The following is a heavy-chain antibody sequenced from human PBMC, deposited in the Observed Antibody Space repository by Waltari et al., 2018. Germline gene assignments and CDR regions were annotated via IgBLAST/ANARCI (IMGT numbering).Heavy chain of an antibody. V-gene: IGHV4-38-2*01. J-gene: IGHJ4*02. CDR2: IHHTGTT. CDR1: GYSISNNYY. Sequence: QMHLQESGPGLVKPSETLSLTCALSGYSISNNYYWAWIRQSPEKGWEWMGAIHHTGTTYYNPSLNSRITMSVDTPNNQFSLKLNSVTAADTAVYYCARGGYHPANFDFWGQGILVTVSS. CDR3: ARGGYHPANFDF. D-gene: IGHD2-15*01.